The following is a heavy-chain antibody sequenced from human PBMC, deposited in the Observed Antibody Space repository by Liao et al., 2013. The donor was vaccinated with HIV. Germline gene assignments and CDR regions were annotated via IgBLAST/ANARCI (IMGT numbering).Heavy chain of an antibody. J-gene: IGHJ6*03. D-gene: IGHD4-17*01. CDR2: IYYSGST. Sequence: QVQLQESGPGLVKPSETLSLTCTVSGGSISSYYWSWIRQPPGKGLEWIGYIYYSGSTNYNPSLKSRVTISVDTSKNQFSLKLSSVTAADTAVYYCARGYGDYGYYYYYYMDVWGKGTTVTVSS. CDR3: ARGYGDYGYYYYYYMDV. CDR1: GGSISSYY. V-gene: IGHV4-59*01.